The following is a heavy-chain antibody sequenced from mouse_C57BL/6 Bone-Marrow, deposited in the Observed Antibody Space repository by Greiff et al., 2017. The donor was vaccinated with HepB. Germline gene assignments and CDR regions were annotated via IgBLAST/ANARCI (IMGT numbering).Heavy chain of an antibody. CDR2: ISYDGGN. V-gene: IGHV3-6*01. D-gene: IGHD1-1*01. J-gene: IGHJ4*01. CDR1: GYSITSGYY. CDR3: ARDSYYYGSSSMDY. Sequence: DVQLQESGPGLVKPSQSLSLTCSVTGYSITSGYYWNWIRQFPGTKLEWMGYISYDGGNNYNPSLKNRISITRDTSKNQFFLKLNSVTTEDTATYYCARDSYYYGSSSMDYWGQGTSVTVSS.